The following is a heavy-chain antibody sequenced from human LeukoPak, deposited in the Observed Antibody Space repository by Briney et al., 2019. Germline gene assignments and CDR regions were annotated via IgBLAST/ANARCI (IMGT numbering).Heavy chain of an antibody. CDR2: IYSGGST. D-gene: IGHD4-23*01. CDR3: ARERAVTPGSPEIYYDY. CDR1: GFTVGSNY. Sequence: GGSLRLSCAASGFTVGSNYMSWVRQAPGKGLEWFSVIYSGGSTYYADSVKGRFTISRDNSKNTLYLQMNSLRAEDTAVYYCARERAVTPGSPEIYYDYWGQGTLVTVSS. V-gene: IGHV3-53*01. J-gene: IGHJ4*02.